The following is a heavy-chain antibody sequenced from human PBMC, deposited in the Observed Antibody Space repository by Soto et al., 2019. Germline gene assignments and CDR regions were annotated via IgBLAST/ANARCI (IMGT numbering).Heavy chain of an antibody. CDR3: ARDLMRPVYSSAFDY. J-gene: IGHJ4*02. V-gene: IGHV6-1*01. CDR1: GDSVSSNSAA. CDR2: TYYRSKWYN. D-gene: IGHD6-25*01. Sequence: SQTLSLTCAISGDSVSSNSAAWNWIRQSPSRGLEWLGRTYYRSKWYNDYAVSVKSRITINPDTSKNQFSLQLNSVTPEDTGVDDCARDLMRPVYSSAFDYWGQGTLVTVSS.